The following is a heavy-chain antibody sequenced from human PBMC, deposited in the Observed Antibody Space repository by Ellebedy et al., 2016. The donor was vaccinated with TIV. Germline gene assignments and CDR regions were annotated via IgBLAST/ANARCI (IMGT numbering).Heavy chain of an antibody. D-gene: IGHD2-2*01. V-gene: IGHV3-30-3*01. Sequence: GESLKISXAASGFTFSSYAMHWVRQAPGKGLEWVAVISYDGSNKYYADSVKGRFTISRDNSKNTLYLQMNSLRAEDTAVYYCARDSTRGGVPAAILDYWGQGTLVTVSS. CDR2: ISYDGSNK. CDR1: GFTFSSYA. CDR3: ARDSTRGGVPAAILDY. J-gene: IGHJ4*02.